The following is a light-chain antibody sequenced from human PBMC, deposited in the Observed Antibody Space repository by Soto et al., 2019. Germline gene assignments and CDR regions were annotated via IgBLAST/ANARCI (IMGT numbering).Light chain of an antibody. Sequence: EIVLTQSPATLSLSPGDRATRSCRASQSISNDLAWYQQKPGQAPTLLIYAAANRATGIPARFSGSGAWTDFTLTIISRVPEDFSVYYCQQRYNWPGTFGQGTRLEI. CDR1: QSISND. CDR2: AAA. J-gene: IGKJ5*01. CDR3: QQRYNWPGT. V-gene: IGKV3D-11*02.